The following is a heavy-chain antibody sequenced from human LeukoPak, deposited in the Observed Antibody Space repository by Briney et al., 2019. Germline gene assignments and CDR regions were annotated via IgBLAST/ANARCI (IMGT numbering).Heavy chain of an antibody. J-gene: IGHJ6*03. CDR3: ARGNGSRWPHYHYMDV. Sequence: ASVKVSCKVSGYTLTELSMHWVRQAPGKGLEWMGGFDPEDGETIYAQKFQGRVTMTEDTSTDTDYMELRSLTSEDTAVYYCARGNGSRWPHYHYMDVWGKGTTVIVSS. D-gene: IGHD6-13*01. CDR1: GYTLTELS. V-gene: IGHV1-24*01. CDR2: FDPEDGET.